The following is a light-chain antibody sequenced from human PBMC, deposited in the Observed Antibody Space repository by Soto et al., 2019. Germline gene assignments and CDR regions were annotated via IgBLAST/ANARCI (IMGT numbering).Light chain of an antibody. Sequence: EIQLTQSPATLSVSPGERVTLSCRASEGVSSSLAWYQHKPGQPPRILIYDVFTRSTAIPARFSGSGSCTKFTLTISSLQSEDFVVYYCQQYKDWPPVTFGPGTKVEIK. CDR3: QQYKDWPPVT. V-gene: IGKV3-15*01. CDR1: EGVSSS. CDR2: DVF. J-gene: IGKJ3*01.